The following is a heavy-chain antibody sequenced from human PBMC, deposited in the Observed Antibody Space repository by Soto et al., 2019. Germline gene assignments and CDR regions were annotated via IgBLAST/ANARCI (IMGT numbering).Heavy chain of an antibody. CDR2: ISSNSDTI. V-gene: IGHV3-9*02. Sequence: EVQLVESGGGLVQPGRSLRLSCVASGFTADDYAMHWVRQAPGKGLEWVSGISSNSDTIDYADSVKGRFTISRDNAKNSLFLQMNSLRPEYPALYYCAKDMKWGGMTTIHYFDSWGQGTLVTVSS. CDR1: GFTADDYA. D-gene: IGHD4-17*01. J-gene: IGHJ4*02. CDR3: AKDMKWGGMTTIHYFDS.